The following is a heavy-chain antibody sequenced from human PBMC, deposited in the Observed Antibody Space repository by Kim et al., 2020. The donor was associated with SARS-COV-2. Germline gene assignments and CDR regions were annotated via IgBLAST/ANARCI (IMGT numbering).Heavy chain of an antibody. V-gene: IGHV3-15*01. D-gene: IGHD5-12*01. CDR1: GFTFSNAW. J-gene: IGHJ4*02. CDR2: IKSKTDGGTT. Sequence: GGSLRLSCAASGFTFSNAWMSWVRQAPGKGLEWVGRIKSKTDGGTTDYAAPVKGRFTISRDDSKNTLYLQMNSLKTEDTAVYYCTTDSSSFAEMATIDYWGQGTLVTVSS. CDR3: TTDSSSFAEMATIDY.